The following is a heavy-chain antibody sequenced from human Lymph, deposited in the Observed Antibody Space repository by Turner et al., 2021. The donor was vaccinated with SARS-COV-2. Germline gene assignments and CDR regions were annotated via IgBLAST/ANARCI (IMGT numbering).Heavy chain of an antibody. J-gene: IGHJ5*02. D-gene: IGHD2-21*02. CDR3: ARETVNNWVDP. CDR1: GGSLNSNY. V-gene: IGHV4-59*01. CDR2: IYYRGST. Sequence: QVQLQESGPRLVKPLETLSLTCTVSGGSLNSNYWSWCRQPPGKRLEWIGYIYYRGSTNYNPSLKSRVTISVDTSKNQFSLKMTSVTAADTAIYYCARETVNNWVDPWGQGILVTVSS.